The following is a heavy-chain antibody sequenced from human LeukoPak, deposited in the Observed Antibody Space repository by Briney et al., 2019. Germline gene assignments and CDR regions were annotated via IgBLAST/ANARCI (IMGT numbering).Heavy chain of an antibody. J-gene: IGHJ6*02. V-gene: IGHV3-72*01. CDR2: SRAKGDSYST. CDR1: GFPFSTYY. Sequence: QTGGSLRLSCAASGFPFSTYYMDCVRQAPGKGGEWVGLSRAKGDSYSTEYAASVRGRFSISRDESQNSMFLHMNSLKTEDTAVYFCAREYFYGMDVWGQGTTVTVSS. CDR3: AREYFYGMDV.